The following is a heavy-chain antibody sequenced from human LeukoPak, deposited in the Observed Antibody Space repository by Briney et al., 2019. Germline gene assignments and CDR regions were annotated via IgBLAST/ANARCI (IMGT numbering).Heavy chain of an antibody. Sequence: SETLSLTCTVSGGSISSSSYYWGWIRQPPGKGLEWIGSIYYSGSTYYNPSLKSRATISVDTSKNQFSLKLSSVTAADTAVYYCARDRLEFFDYWGQGTLVTVSS. CDR3: ARDRLEFFDY. V-gene: IGHV4-39*07. J-gene: IGHJ4*02. D-gene: IGHD1-1*01. CDR2: IYYSGST. CDR1: GGSISSSSYY.